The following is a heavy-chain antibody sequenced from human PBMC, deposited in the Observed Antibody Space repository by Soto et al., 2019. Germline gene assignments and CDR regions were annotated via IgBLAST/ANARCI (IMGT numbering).Heavy chain of an antibody. CDR3: ARDRMFSDDWYHYYEY. CDR1: GFIFRDWF. Sequence: PGGSLRLSCAASGFIFRDWFMSWIRQAPGKGLEWISYISKDSGRATRYADSVKGRFTISRDNAKNSLFLQMDSLTAEDTAVYYCARDRMFSDDWYHYYEYWGQGALVTVSS. J-gene: IGHJ4*02. V-gene: IGHV3-11*04. D-gene: IGHD3-9*01. CDR2: ISKDSGRAT.